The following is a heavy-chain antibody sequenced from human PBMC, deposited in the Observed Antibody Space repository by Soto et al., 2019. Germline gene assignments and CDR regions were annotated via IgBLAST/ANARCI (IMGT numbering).Heavy chain of an antibody. CDR2: ISSSGGST. Sequence: EVQLVESGGGLVKPGGSLRLSCAASGFTFSSYSMNWVRQAPGKGLEWVSSISSSGGSTYYADSVKGRFTISRDNSKNTLYLQMNSLRAEDTAVYYCAKCPTTVIPHYFDYWGQGTLVTVSS. D-gene: IGHD4-17*01. CDR3: AKCPTTVIPHYFDY. V-gene: IGHV3-23*04. J-gene: IGHJ4*02. CDR1: GFTFSSYS.